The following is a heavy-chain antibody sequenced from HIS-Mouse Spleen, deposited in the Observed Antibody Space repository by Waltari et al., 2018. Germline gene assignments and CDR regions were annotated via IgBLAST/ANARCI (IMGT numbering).Heavy chain of an antibody. V-gene: IGHV4-39*07. Sequence: QLQLQESGPGLVKPSETLSLTCTVYGGSISSSRYYWGWIRHPPGKGLEWIGSIYYSGSTYYNPSLKSRVTISVDTSKNQFSLKLSSVTAADTAVYYCARLAAAGTYWGQGTLVTVSS. J-gene: IGHJ4*02. CDR2: IYYSGST. CDR3: ARLAAAGTY. D-gene: IGHD6-13*01. CDR1: GGSISSSRYY.